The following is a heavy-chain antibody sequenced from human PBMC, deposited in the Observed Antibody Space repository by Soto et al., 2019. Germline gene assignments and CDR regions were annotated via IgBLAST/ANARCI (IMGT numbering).Heavy chain of an antibody. V-gene: IGHV1-69*01. CDR3: ATGGRGYSSAPRFYFEY. CDR1: GGIFSSNA. J-gene: IGHJ4*02. D-gene: IGHD5-18*01. CDR2: ILPIFDTT. Sequence: QVQLVQSGAEVKKPGSSVKVSCQASGGIFSSNAISWVRQAPGQGLEWMGGILPIFDTTHYAQKCQGRVTITADESTSTAYMELSSLKSEDTALYYCATGGRGYSSAPRFYFEYWGQVTLVTVSS.